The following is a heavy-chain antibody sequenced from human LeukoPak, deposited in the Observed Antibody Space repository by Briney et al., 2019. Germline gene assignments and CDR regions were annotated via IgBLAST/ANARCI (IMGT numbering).Heavy chain of an antibody. CDR2: ISGGGSST. D-gene: IGHD5-24*01. CDR1: GFTFSNYA. CDR3: ARDLDDYNALPPFFQH. Sequence: GGSLRVSCAATGFTFSNYAMSWVRQAPGNGLEWVSAISGGGSSTYSADSVKGRFTISRDNSKNTLYLQMNSLRAEDTAVYYCARDLDDYNALPPFFQHWGQGTLVTVSS. J-gene: IGHJ1*01. V-gene: IGHV3-23*01.